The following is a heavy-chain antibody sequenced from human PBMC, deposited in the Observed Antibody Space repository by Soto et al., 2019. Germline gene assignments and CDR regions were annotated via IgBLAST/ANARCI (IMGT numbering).Heavy chain of an antibody. Sequence: ASVKVSCKASGYTFTSYDINWVRQATGQGLEWMGWMNPNSNNTGYAQKFQGRLTMTRNTSISTAYMELSSLRSEDTAVYYCAKDRDYDILTGYSLLPYYYGMDVWGQGPTVTVSS. D-gene: IGHD3-9*01. CDR2: MNPNSNNT. V-gene: IGHV1-8*01. CDR1: GYTFTSYD. J-gene: IGHJ6*02. CDR3: AKDRDYDILTGYSLLPYYYGMDV.